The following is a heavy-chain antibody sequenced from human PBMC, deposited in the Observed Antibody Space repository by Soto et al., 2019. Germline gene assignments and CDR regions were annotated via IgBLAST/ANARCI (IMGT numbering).Heavy chain of an antibody. J-gene: IGHJ4*02. V-gene: IGHV4-38-2*01. Sequence: SETLSLTCAVSGYSISSGYYWGWIRRPPGKGLEWIGSIYHSGSTYYNPSLKSRVTISVDTSKNQFSLKLSSVTAADTAVYYCAITPLGLLWFGELLVYWGQGTLVTV. CDR1: GYSISSGYY. CDR3: AITPLGLLWFGELLVY. D-gene: IGHD3-10*01. CDR2: IYHSGST.